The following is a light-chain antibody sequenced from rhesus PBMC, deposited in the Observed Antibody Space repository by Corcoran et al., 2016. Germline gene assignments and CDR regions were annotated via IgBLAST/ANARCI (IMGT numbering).Light chain of an antibody. Sequence: DIQMTQSPSSLSASVGDRVTITCQASQSLSNYLNWYQQKPGKIPKLLIYRASSLQSGIPSRFSGSGAGMDFTLTISSLQPEDFATYYCQQGYSYPLTFGGGTKVELK. V-gene: IGKV1S9*01. CDR2: RAS. CDR1: QSLSNY. CDR3: QQGYSYPLT. J-gene: IGKJ4*01.